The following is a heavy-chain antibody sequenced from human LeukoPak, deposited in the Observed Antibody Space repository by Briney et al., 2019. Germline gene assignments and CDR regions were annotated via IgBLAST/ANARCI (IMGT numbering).Heavy chain of an antibody. CDR1: GGSISSGGYY. Sequence: SETLSLTCTVSGGSISSGGYYWSWIRQHPGKGLEWIGYIYYSGSTYYNPSLKSRVTISVDTSKNQFSLKLSSVTAADTAVYYCARVGIVLPDYWGQGTLVTLSS. J-gene: IGHJ4*02. V-gene: IGHV4-31*03. D-gene: IGHD7-27*01. CDR2: IYYSGST. CDR3: ARVGIVLPDY.